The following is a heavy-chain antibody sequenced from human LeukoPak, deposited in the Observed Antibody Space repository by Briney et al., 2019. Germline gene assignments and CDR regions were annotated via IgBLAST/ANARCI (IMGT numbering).Heavy chain of an antibody. CDR3: ARGPGYMDV. J-gene: IGHJ6*03. Sequence: GGSLRLSCNASEFNGFSFSSYTMNWVRQAPGKGLEWVSSISGTSAYIYYGSSVRGRFTISRDNAKNSLFLQMDSLRAEDTAIYYCARGPGYMDVWGSGATVTVSS. CDR2: ISGTSAYI. CDR1: EFNGFSFSSYT. V-gene: IGHV3-21*06.